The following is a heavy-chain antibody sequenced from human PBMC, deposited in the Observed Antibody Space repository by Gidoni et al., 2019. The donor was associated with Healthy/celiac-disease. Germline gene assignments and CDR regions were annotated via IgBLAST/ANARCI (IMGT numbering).Heavy chain of an antibody. V-gene: IGHV1-69*01. CDR1: GGTFSSYA. CDR2: IIPIFGTA. D-gene: IGHD4-17*01. CDR3: ARECGEEYGDYDFNWFDP. J-gene: IGHJ5*02. Sequence: QVQLVQSGAEVKKPGSSVKVSCKASGGTFSSYAISWVRQAPGQGLEWMGGIIPIFGTANYAQKFQGRVTITADESTSTAYMELSSLRSEDTAVYYCARECGEEYGDYDFNWFDPWGQGTLVTVSS.